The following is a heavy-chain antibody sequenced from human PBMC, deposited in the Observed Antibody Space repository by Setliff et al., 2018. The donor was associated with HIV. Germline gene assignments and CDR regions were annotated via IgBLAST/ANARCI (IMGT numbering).Heavy chain of an antibody. CDR1: GGSVSSPSYY. V-gene: IGHV4-39*07. CDR3: ATCRHRPSNWFDP. Sequence: SETLSLTCAVSGGSVSSPSYYWGWIRQPPGKGLEWIGSVYNSGITFKNPSLKSRVSIAVDRSGNQFSLRLTSVTAADTAVYYCATCRHRPSNWFDPWGQGTVVTVSS. CDR2: VYNSGIT. J-gene: IGHJ5*02.